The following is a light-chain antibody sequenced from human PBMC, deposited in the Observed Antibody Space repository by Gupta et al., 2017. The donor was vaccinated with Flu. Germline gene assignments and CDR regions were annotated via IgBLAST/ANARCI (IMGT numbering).Light chain of an antibody. Sequence: VAPGQTARITCGGSNIGRKSVNCYQQRPGQAPVLVVYDDSDRPSWIPDRISGSNSGNTAALTISRVDAGDEADYYRQVWDTYSDHPGVFAGG. CDR1: NIGRKS. CDR3: QVWDTYSDHPGV. CDR2: DDS. V-gene: IGLV3-21*02. J-gene: IGLJ3*02.